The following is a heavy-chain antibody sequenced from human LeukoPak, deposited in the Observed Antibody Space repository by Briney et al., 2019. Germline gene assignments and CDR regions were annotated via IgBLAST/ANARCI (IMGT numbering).Heavy chain of an antibody. J-gene: IGHJ5*02. V-gene: IGHV1-2*02. Sequence: GPSVKVSCKASGYTFTGYYMHWVRQAPGQGLEWMGWINPNSGGTNYAQKFQGRVTMTRDTSISTAYMELSRLRSDDTAVYYCARDPMGLWFGEEGIDPWGQGTLVTVSS. D-gene: IGHD3-10*01. CDR3: ARDPMGLWFGEEGIDP. CDR1: GYTFTGYY. CDR2: INPNSGGT.